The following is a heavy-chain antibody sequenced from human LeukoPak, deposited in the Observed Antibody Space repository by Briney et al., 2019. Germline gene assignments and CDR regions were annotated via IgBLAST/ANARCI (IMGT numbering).Heavy chain of an antibody. CDR2: IYTSGIT. CDR1: GGSISSYY. D-gene: IGHD3-22*01. V-gene: IGHV4-4*07. J-gene: IGHJ4*02. CDR3: AREYYYDSSGYPH. Sequence: SETLSLTCTVSGGSISSYYWSRIRQPAGKGLEWIGRIYTSGITNYNPSLKSRVTMSVDTSKNQFSLKLSSVTAADTAVYYCAREYYYDSSGYPHWGQGTLVTVSS.